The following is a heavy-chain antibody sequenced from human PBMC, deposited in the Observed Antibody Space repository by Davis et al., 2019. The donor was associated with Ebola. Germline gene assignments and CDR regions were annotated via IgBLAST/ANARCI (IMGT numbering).Heavy chain of an antibody. CDR2: ISGFNTNT. Sequence: ASVKVSCKSSGYTFTSYGLVWVRPAPGLGLEWMGWISGFNTNTNFAQKFQGRVTVSKDTSTNTAYMDLRSLTSDDTVIYYCARAPNYDVLTGTSSYYFDYWGQGTLVTVSS. CDR1: GYTFTSYG. V-gene: IGHV1-18*04. D-gene: IGHD3-9*01. J-gene: IGHJ4*02. CDR3: ARAPNYDVLTGTSSYYFDY.